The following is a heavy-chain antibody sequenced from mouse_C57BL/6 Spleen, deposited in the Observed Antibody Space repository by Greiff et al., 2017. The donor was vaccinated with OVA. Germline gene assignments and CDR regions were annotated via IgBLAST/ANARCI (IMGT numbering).Heavy chain of an antibody. CDR1: GYTFTDYY. J-gene: IGHJ4*01. V-gene: IGHV1-26*01. CDR2: INPNNGGT. CDR3: ARFGGYYYYAMDY. D-gene: IGHD2-3*01. Sequence: VQLQQSGPELVKPGASVKISCKASGYTFTDYYMNWVKQSHGKSLEWIGDINPNNGGTSYNQKFKGKATLTVDKSSSTAYMELRSLTSEDSAVYYCARFGGYYYYAMDYWGQGTSVTVSS.